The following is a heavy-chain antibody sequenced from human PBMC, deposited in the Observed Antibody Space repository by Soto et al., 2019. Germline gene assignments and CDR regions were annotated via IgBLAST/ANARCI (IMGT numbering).Heavy chain of an antibody. CDR2: ISYDGSNK. Sequence: RLSCAASGFTFSSYGMHWVRQDPGKGLEWVAVISYDGSNKYYADSVKGRFTISRGNSKNTLYLQMNRLRAEYKAVYYCARGGYDFWSGYYPYYYYYGMDVWGQGTTVTVSS. D-gene: IGHD3-3*01. CDR3: ARGGYDFWSGYYPYYYYYGMDV. V-gene: IGHV3-30*03. CDR1: GFTFSSYG. J-gene: IGHJ6*02.